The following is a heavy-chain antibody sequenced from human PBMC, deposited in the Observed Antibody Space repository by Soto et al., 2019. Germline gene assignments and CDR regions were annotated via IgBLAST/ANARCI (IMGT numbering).Heavy chain of an antibody. V-gene: IGHV4-39*01. Sequence: QLQLQESGPGLVKPSETLSLTCTVSGGSISSSSYYWGWIRQPPGKGLEWIGSIYYSGSTYYNPSTMSRVTIPVDASKDQFSLKPGSVTAADTAVYYCASRLPYGYYVGRAFDIWGQGTMVTVSS. D-gene: IGHD4-17*01. CDR1: GGSISSSSYY. J-gene: IGHJ3*02. CDR2: IYYSGST. CDR3: ASRLPYGYYVGRAFDI.